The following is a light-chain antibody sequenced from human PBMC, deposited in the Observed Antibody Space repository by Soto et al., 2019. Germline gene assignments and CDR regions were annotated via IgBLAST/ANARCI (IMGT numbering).Light chain of an antibody. J-gene: IGKJ2*03. CDR1: QSVAGRY. CDR2: AVS. CDR3: QQYGNSPRYS. Sequence: EIVLTQSPDTLSLSPGERATLSCRASQSVAGRYLAWYQQKPGQAPRLVIHAVSRRATGIPDRFSGSGSGTDFTLTISRLEPEDFADYYCQQYGNSPRYSFGQGTKLQIK. V-gene: IGKV3-20*01.